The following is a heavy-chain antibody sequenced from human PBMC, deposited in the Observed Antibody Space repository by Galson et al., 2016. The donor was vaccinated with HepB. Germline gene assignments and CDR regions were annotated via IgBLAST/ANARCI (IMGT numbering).Heavy chain of an antibody. CDR1: GYSFTSYW. CDR2: IDPRDSYT. D-gene: IGHD3-10*01. CDR3: AGGHYGSGSFYLFDY. Sequence: QSGAEVKKPGESLRISCKGSGYSFTSYWISWVRQMPGKGLEWMGRIDPRDSYTNYSPSFQGHVTISADKSISTAYLQWSSLKASDTAMYYCAGGHYGSGSFYLFDYWGQGTLVTVSS. J-gene: IGHJ4*02. V-gene: IGHV5-10-1*01.